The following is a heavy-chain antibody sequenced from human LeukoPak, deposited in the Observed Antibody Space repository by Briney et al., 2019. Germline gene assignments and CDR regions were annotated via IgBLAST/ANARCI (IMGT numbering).Heavy chain of an antibody. Sequence: GGSLRLSCAASGFTFSSYAMSWVRQAPGKGLEWVSSISNSGEATYYGDSVKGRFTISRDNSKNTLYLQMNSLRAEDTAVYYCAKDEYSSSPYYYYGMDVWGQGTTVTVSS. V-gene: IGHV3-23*01. CDR2: ISNSGEAT. CDR3: AKDEYSSSPYYYYGMDV. CDR1: GFTFSSYA. D-gene: IGHD6-6*01. J-gene: IGHJ6*02.